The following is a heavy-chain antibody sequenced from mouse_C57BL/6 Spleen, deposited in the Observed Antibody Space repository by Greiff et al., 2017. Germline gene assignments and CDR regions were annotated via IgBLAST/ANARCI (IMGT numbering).Heavy chain of an antibody. J-gene: IGHJ4*01. CDR1: GYTFTSYW. CDR3: ARTRGLDYAMDY. CDR2: INPSNGGT. V-gene: IGHV1-53*01. Sequence: VQLQQSGTELVKPGASVKLSCKASGYTFTSYWMHWVKQRPGQGLEWIGNINPSNGGTNYNEKFKSKATLTVDKSSSTAYMQLSSLTSEDAAVYYCARTRGLDYAMDYWGQGTSVTVSS.